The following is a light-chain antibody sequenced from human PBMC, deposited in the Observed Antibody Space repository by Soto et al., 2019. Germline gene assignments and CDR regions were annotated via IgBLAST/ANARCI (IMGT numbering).Light chain of an antibody. CDR3: CLYAGSSAYV. CDR1: SSDVGSYDL. V-gene: IGLV2-23*01. Sequence: QSVLTQPASVSGSPGQSITISCTGTSSDVGSYDLVSWYQQHPRKAPKPIVYEGSKRPSGVSNRFSGCKSGNTASLTISGLQAEDGADYYCCLYAGSSAYVFGAGTKVTVL. CDR2: EGS. J-gene: IGLJ1*01.